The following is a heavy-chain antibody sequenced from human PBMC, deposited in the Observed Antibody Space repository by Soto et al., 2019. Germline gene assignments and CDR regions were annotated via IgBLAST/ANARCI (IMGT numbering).Heavy chain of an antibody. J-gene: IGHJ4*02. Sequence: VQLVESGGGLVQPGGSLRLSCAASGFTLSSYEMNWVRQAPGKGLEWVSYISSSGSTMNYADSVKGRFTISRDIAKKSLYLQMNSLRVEDTAVYYCAREVGALDYFDYWGQGILVTVSS. CDR2: ISSSGSTM. V-gene: IGHV3-48*03. CDR1: GFTLSSYE. D-gene: IGHD1-26*01. CDR3: AREVGALDYFDY.